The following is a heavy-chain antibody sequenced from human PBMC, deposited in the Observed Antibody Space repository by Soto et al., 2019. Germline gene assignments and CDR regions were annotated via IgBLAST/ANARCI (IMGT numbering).Heavy chain of an antibody. CDR3: ARALRWDGMDV. J-gene: IGHJ6*02. CDR1: GFTFSSYD. V-gene: IGHV3-13*01. Sequence: EVQLVESGGGLVQPGGSLRLSCAASGFTFSSYDMHWVRQATGKGLEWVSAIGTAGDTYYPGSVKGRFTISRENAKNSLYLQMNSRRAGDTAVYYCARALRWDGMDVWGQGTTVTVSS. CDR2: IGTAGDT.